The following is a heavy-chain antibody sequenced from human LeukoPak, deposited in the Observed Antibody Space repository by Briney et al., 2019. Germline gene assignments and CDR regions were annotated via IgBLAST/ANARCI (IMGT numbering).Heavy chain of an antibody. V-gene: IGHV5-51*01. J-gene: IGHJ4*02. CDR2: IYPGDSDT. CDR3: ARPAGAAAREYYFDY. Sequence: GESLKISCKGSGYSFTSYWIGWVRQMPGKGLEWMGIIYPGDSDTRYSPSFQGQVTISADKSISTAYLQWSSLKASDTAMYYCARPAGAAAREYYFDYWGQGTLVTVSS. D-gene: IGHD6-13*01. CDR1: GYSFTSYW.